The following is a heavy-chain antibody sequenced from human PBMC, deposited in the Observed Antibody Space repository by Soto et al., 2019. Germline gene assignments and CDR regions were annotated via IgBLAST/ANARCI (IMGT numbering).Heavy chain of an antibody. V-gene: IGHV6-1*01. CDR3: ARANLTYYDFWSGYYYYYGMDV. CDR2: TYYRSKWYN. D-gene: IGHD3-3*01. CDR1: GDSVSSNSAA. J-gene: IGHJ6*02. Sequence: SQTLSLTCAISGDSVSSNSAAWNWIRQSPSRGLEWLGRTYYRSKWYNDYAVSVKSRITINPDTSKNQFSLQLNSVTPEDTAVYYCARANLTYYDFWSGYYYYYGMDVWGQGTTATVSS.